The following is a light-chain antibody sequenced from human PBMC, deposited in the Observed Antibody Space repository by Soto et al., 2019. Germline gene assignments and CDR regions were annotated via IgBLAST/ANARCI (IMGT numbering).Light chain of an antibody. Sequence: EIALTQSPGTLSLSPGERATLTCRASQSVSTWYLAWYQQKPGQAPRLLISSASNRATGIPDRFSGSGSGTDFTLTISRLEPEDFAVYFCQQCGDSPTFGQGTKLEIK. CDR3: QQCGDSPT. J-gene: IGKJ2*01. CDR2: SAS. V-gene: IGKV3-20*01. CDR1: QSVSTWY.